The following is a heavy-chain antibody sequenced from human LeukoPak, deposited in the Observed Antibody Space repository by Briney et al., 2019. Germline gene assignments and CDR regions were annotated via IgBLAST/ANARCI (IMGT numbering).Heavy chain of an antibody. V-gene: IGHV3-21*01. CDR3: ARNAVAGHFDY. D-gene: IGHD6-19*01. CDR1: GFTFSSYA. Sequence: GGSLRLSCAASGFTFSSYAMNWVRQAPGKGLEWVSSISSSSSYIYYADSVKGRFTISRDNAKNSLYLQMNSLRAEDTAVYYCARNAVAGHFDYWGQGTLVTVSS. CDR2: ISSSSSYI. J-gene: IGHJ4*02.